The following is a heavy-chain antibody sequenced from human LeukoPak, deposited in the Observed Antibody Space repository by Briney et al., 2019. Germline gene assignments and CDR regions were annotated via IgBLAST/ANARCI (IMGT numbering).Heavy chain of an antibody. Sequence: GGSLRLSCAASGFSFSDYRMNWVRQAPGKGLEWVSSISRRSNYIYYADSVKGRFTISRDNDKNSLYLQMNSLRAEDTAVYYCARDRESYWGGPLDYWGQGTLVTVSS. D-gene: IGHD1-26*01. CDR2: ISRRSNYI. V-gene: IGHV3-21*01. CDR1: GFSFSDYR. CDR3: ARDRESYWGGPLDY. J-gene: IGHJ4*02.